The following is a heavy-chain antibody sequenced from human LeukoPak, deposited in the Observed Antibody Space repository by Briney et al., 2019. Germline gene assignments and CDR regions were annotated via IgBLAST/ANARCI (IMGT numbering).Heavy chain of an antibody. Sequence: GESLKISCKGSGYSFTSYWITWVRQMPGKGLERMGRIDPSDSYTNYSPSFQGHVTISADKSISTAYLQWSSLKASDTAMYFCARRGQYSSTWYFDYWGQGTLVTVSS. V-gene: IGHV5-10-1*01. CDR2: IDPSDSYT. CDR1: GYSFTSYW. CDR3: ARRGQYSSTWYFDY. J-gene: IGHJ4*02. D-gene: IGHD6-13*01.